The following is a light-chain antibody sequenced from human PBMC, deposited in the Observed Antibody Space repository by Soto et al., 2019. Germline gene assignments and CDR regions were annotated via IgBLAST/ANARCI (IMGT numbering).Light chain of an antibody. CDR2: GAS. V-gene: IGKV3-20*01. Sequence: EIVLTQSPGTLSLSPGERATLSCRASQSVSNSSLAWYQQKPGQAPRLLIYGASSRATGIPDRFSGNGSGTDFTRTISGLEPEDFAVYYCHQYDSSPLTFGGGTKVEIK. CDR3: HQYDSSPLT. J-gene: IGKJ4*01. CDR1: QSVSNSS.